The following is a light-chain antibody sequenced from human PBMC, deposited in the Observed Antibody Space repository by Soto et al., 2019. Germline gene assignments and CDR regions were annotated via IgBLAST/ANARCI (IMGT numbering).Light chain of an antibody. CDR2: DAS. V-gene: IGKV3-11*01. CDR1: QSVSSY. CDR3: QQRSNWPPLT. J-gene: IGKJ4*01. Sequence: EIVLTQSPATLSLSPGERATLSCRASQSVSSYLAWYQQKRGQAPRLLISDASNRPTGIPARCIGSGSGTDVTLPISSLVPDDYAVYYCQQRSNWPPLTFGGGTKVEIK.